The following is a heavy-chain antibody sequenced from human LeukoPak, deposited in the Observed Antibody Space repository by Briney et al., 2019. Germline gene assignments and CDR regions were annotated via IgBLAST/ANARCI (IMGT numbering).Heavy chain of an antibody. CDR2: ISGSGCST. CDR1: GFTFSSYS. Sequence: GRSLRLSCAASGFTFSSYSMSWVRHAPAKGLEWVSAISGSGCSTYYAESAKGRFTISRDNSKNTLYLQMNSLRAEDTAVYYCAKRLAAAGDYWGQGTLVTVSS. CDR3: AKRLAAAGDY. V-gene: IGHV3-23*01. J-gene: IGHJ4*02. D-gene: IGHD6-13*01.